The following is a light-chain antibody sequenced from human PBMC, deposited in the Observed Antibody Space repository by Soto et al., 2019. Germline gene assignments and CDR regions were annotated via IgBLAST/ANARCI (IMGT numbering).Light chain of an antibody. CDR1: QSISSN. V-gene: IGKV3-15*01. Sequence: EIVMTQSPATLSVSPGERATLSCRASQSISSNLAWYQQKPGQAPSLLIYGASTRATGIPATFSGSGSGTEFTLTISSLQSEDFAVSYCQQYNNWPFTFGPGTKVDIK. J-gene: IGKJ3*01. CDR2: GAS. CDR3: QQYNNWPFT.